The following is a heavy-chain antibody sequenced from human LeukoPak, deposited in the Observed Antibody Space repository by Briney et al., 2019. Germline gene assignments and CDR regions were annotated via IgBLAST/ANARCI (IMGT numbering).Heavy chain of an antibody. J-gene: IGHJ4*02. CDR1: GGSMSSGSYY. D-gene: IGHD3-10*01. CDR3: AVGWFGDPYFDY. V-gene: IGHV4-61*02. Sequence: SETLSLTCTVSGGSMSSGSYYWSWIRQPAGKGLEWIGRMYTSGSTNYNPSLKSRVTISVDTSKNQFSLKLSSVTAADTAVYYCAVGWFGDPYFDYWGQGTLVTVSS. CDR2: MYTSGST.